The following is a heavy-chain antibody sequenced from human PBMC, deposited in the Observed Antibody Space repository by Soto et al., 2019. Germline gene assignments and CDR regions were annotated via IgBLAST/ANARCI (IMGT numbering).Heavy chain of an antibody. Sequence: PSETLSLTCTVSGGSISSSSYYWGWIRQPPGKGLEWIGSIYYSGSTYYNPSLKSRVTISVDTSKNQFSLKLTSVTAADTAVYYCATLTGYFDYWGQGTRVTVSS. CDR1: GGSISSSSYY. J-gene: IGHJ4*02. V-gene: IGHV4-39*01. CDR3: ATLTGYFDY. CDR2: IYYSGST. D-gene: IGHD2-8*02.